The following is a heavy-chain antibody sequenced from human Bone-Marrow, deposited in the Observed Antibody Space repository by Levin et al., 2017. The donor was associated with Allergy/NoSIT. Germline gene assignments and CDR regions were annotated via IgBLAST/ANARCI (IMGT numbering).Heavy chain of an antibody. D-gene: IGHD3-9*01. CDR2: IYAGGST. Sequence: QPGGSLRLSCAASGFTVRTNYMNWVRQAPGKGLEWVSLIYAGGSTYYTDSVRGRFTISRDNSKNTLSLQMNSLRAEDTAVYYCARTYYDVMTSHMDLWGKGTTVTVSS. V-gene: IGHV3-66*02. CDR3: ARTYYDVMTSHMDL. J-gene: IGHJ6*04. CDR1: GFTVRTNY.